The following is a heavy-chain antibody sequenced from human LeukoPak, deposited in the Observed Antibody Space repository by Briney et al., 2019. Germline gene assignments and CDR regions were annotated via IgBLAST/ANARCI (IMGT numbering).Heavy chain of an antibody. V-gene: IGHV3-30*03. Sequence: QPGRSLRLSCAASGFTFSGYGMHWVRQAPGKGLEWVTVISYDGDNKYYADSVKGRFIISRDNPKNTLYLQMNSLRAEDTAVYYCARDGGYDSSGYYGYWGQGTLVTVSS. J-gene: IGHJ4*02. D-gene: IGHD3-22*01. CDR1: GFTFSGYG. CDR2: ISYDGDNK. CDR3: ARDGGYDSSGYYGY.